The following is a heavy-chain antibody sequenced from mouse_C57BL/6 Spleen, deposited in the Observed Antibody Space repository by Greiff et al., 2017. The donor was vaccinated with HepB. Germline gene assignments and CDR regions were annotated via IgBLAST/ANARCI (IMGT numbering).Heavy chain of an antibody. CDR1: GFSINSDCY. CDR2: TFYSGIT. Sequence: EVKLMESGPSLVRPSQTLSLTCTVTGFSINSDCYWIWIRQFPGNKLEYIGYTFYSGITYYNPSLASRTYITRDTSKNQFSLKLSSVTTEDTATYYCARASSYYWYFDVWGTGTTVTVAS. J-gene: IGHJ1*03. D-gene: IGHD6-1*01. CDR3: ARASSYYWYFDV. V-gene: IGHV3-3*01.